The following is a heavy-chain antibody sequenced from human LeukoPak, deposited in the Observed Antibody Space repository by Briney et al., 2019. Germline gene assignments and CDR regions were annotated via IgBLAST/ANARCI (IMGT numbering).Heavy chain of an antibody. CDR1: GFTVSSNY. Sequence: GGSLRLSCAASGFTVSSNYMSWVRQAPGKGLEWVSVIYSGGSTYYADSVQGRFTISRDNSKNTLYLQMNSLRAEDTAVYYCAREVPYYYDSSGYYIGDWGQGTLVTVSS. CDR3: AREVPYYYDSSGYYIGD. J-gene: IGHJ4*02. V-gene: IGHV3-66*02. CDR2: IYSGGST. D-gene: IGHD3-22*01.